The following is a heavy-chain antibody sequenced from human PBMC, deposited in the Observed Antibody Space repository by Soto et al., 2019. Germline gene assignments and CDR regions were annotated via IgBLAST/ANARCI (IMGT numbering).Heavy chain of an antibody. CDR3: ARERGVTMVRGVYYYYYYMDV. CDR1: GGSISSYY. V-gene: IGHV4-59*01. J-gene: IGHJ6*03. D-gene: IGHD3-10*01. CDR2: IYYSGST. Sequence: PSETLSLTCTVSGGSISSYYWSWIRQPPGKGLEWIGYIYYSGSTNYNPSLKSRVTISVDTSKNQFSLKLSSVTAADTAVCYCARERGVTMVRGVYYYYYYMDVWGKGTTVTVSS.